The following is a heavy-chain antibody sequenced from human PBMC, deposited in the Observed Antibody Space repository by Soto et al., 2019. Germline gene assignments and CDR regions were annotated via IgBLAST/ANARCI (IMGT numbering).Heavy chain of an antibody. CDR2: ISSSSSYI. J-gene: IGHJ4*02. Sequence: GGSLRLSCAASGFTFSSYSMNWVRQAPGKGLEWVSSISSSSSYIYYADSVKGRFTISRDNAKNSLYLQMNSLRAEDTAVYYCARDEEVGATFRYWGQGTLVTVSS. CDR3: ARDEEVGATFRY. D-gene: IGHD1-26*01. CDR1: GFTFSSYS. V-gene: IGHV3-21*01.